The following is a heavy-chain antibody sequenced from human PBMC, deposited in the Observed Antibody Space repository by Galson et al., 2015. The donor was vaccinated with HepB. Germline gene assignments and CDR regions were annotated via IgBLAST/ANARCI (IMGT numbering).Heavy chain of an antibody. J-gene: IGHJ4*02. CDR2: IYYSGST. Sequence: ETLSLTCTVSGGSISSSSYYWGWIRQPPGKGLEWIGSIYYSGSTYYNPSLKSRLTISVDTSKNQFSLKLSSVTAADTAVYYCARLTIADYWGQGTLVTVSS. V-gene: IGHV4-39*01. CDR3: ARLTIADY. CDR1: GGSISSSSYY. D-gene: IGHD3-9*01.